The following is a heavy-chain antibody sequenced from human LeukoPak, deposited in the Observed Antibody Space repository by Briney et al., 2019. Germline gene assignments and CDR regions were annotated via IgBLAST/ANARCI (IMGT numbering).Heavy chain of an antibody. J-gene: IGHJ2*01. Sequence: SQTLSLTCTVSGGSISSGNYYWSWIRQPPGKGLEWIGYIYHSGSTYYNPSLKSRVTISVDRSKSQFSLKLSSVTAADTAVYYCAGDATDWYFDPWGRGTLVTVSS. V-gene: IGHV4-30-2*01. CDR1: GGSISSGNYY. CDR3: AGDATDWYFDP. CDR2: IYHSGST.